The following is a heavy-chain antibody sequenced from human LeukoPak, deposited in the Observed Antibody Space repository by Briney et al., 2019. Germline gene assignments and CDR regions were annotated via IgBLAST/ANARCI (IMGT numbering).Heavy chain of an antibody. CDR3: ARGSSLGWFDP. V-gene: IGHV4-59*01. D-gene: IGHD6-6*01. CDR1: GGSFSDYY. CDR2: IYYSGST. J-gene: IGHJ5*02. Sequence: PSETLSLTCAVYGGSFSDYYWSWIRQPPGKGLEWIGYIYYSGSTNYNPSLKSRVTISVDTSKNQFSLKLSSVTAADTAVYYCARGSSLGWFDPWGQGTLVTVSS.